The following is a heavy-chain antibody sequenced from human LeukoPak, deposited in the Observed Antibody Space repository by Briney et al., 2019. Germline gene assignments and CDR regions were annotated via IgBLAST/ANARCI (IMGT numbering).Heavy chain of an antibody. J-gene: IGHJ4*02. Sequence: GGSLRLSCAASGFTFSDYYMTWIRQAPGKGQEWVSCISSSGSTIFYADSVKGRFTISRDNAKSSLFLQMNSLRAEDTAVYYCARVNRVTAIQELDYWGQGTLVTVSS. CDR3: ARVNRVTAIQELDY. CDR1: GFTFSDYY. V-gene: IGHV3-11*01. D-gene: IGHD2-21*02. CDR2: ISSSGSTI.